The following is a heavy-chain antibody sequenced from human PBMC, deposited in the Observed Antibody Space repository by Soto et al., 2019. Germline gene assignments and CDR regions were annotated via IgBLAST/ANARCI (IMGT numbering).Heavy chain of an antibody. D-gene: IGHD6-6*01. J-gene: IGHJ6*02. V-gene: IGHV3-30-3*01. CDR3: ARDGYSSSSGPRESDYYGMDV. CDR1: GFTCSSYG. Sequence: GGSLRLSCAASGFTCSSYGMPWVRQGPGKGLEWGAVISYDGSNKYSADSVKGRFTIPRDNSKNTLYLQMNSLRAEDTAVYYCARDGYSSSSGPRESDYYGMDVWGQGTTVTVSS. CDR2: ISYDGSNK.